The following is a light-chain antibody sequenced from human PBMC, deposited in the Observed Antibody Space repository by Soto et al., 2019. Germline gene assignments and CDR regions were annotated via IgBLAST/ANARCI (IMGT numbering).Light chain of an antibody. Sequence: DVVMTQSPLSLPVTLGQPASISCRSSQSLAYSDGNTYLNWFQQRPGQSPRRLIYKVSNRASGVPDRFSGSGSGTDFTLKISRVEADDVGVYYCMQGTHWPPYTFGQGTKLEIK. CDR1: QSLAYSDGNTY. V-gene: IGKV2-30*01. CDR3: MQGTHWPPYT. CDR2: KVS. J-gene: IGKJ2*01.